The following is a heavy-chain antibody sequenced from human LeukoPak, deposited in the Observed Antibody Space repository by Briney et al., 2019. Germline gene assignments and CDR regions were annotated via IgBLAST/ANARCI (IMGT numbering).Heavy chain of an antibody. V-gene: IGHV1-18*01. J-gene: IGHJ4*02. CDR3: AKGRTVAEGDY. Sequence: ASVKVSCKASGYTFTDYGISWVRQAPGQGLEWMGRISGINGKTDFAQKFQRRVTMTTDTSTSTAYMELRSLTFDDTAVYYCAKGRTVAEGDYWGEGTLVTVSS. D-gene: IGHD6-19*01. CDR2: ISGINGKT. CDR1: GYTFTDYG.